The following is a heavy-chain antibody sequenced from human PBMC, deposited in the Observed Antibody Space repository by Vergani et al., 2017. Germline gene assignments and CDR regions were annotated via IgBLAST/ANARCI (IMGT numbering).Heavy chain of an antibody. CDR1: GITFWKFG. CDR3: TKGSVYDHDSAGHGYDPYTGFDL. Sequence: EVDLVESGGGLAQPGGSLRLSCEASGITFWKFGMHWVRQGPGRGLEGVSGISWNSGAVYYADEERVRFTISRDNAKDSLFLEMNSLRFEDTAVYFCTKGSVYDHDSAGHGYDPYTGFDLWGQGTLVTVSS. CDR2: ISWNSGAV. V-gene: IGHV3-9*01. J-gene: IGHJ3*01. D-gene: IGHD5/OR15-5a*01.